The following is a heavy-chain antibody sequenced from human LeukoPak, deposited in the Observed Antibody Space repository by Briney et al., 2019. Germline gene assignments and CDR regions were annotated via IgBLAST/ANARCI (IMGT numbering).Heavy chain of an antibody. D-gene: IGHD6-19*01. CDR3: AKVVSSGWYFIGYYFDY. Sequence: GSLRLSCAASGFTFSSYGMHWVRQAPGKGLEWVAFIRYDGSNKYYADSVKGRFTISRDNSRNTLYLQMNSLRAEDTAVYYCAKVVSSGWYFIGYYFDYWGQGTLVTVSS. CDR1: GFTFSSYG. CDR2: IRYDGSNK. V-gene: IGHV3-30*02. J-gene: IGHJ4*02.